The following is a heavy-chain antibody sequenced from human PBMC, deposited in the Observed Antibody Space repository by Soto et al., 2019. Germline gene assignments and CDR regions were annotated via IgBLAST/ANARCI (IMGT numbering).Heavy chain of an antibody. V-gene: IGHV3-23*01. J-gene: IGHJ4*02. CDR3: AKDIREAKYGDYALGYLDN. Sequence: GGSLRLSCAASGFGFTFSTSAMSWVRQAPGRGLEWVSTFRESGGTTHYANSVKGRFTISRDNSRNTVYLQMNSLRPEDTAVYYCAKDIREAKYGDYALGYLDNSGQGTLVTVSS. CDR2: FRESGGTT. D-gene: IGHD4-17*01. CDR1: GFGFTFSTSA.